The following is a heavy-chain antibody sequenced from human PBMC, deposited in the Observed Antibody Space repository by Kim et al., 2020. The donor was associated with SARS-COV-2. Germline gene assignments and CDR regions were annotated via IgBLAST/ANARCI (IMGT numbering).Heavy chain of an antibody. CDR3: AKDRGCSGGSCYYYYYGMDV. V-gene: IGHV3-23*01. Sequence: GGSLRLSCAASGFTFSSYAMSWVRQAPGKGLEWVSAISGSGGSTYYADSVKGRFTISRDNSKNTLYLQMNSLRAEDTAVYYCAKDRGCSGGSCYYYYYGMDVWGQGTTVTVSS. D-gene: IGHD2-15*01. CDR2: ISGSGGST. CDR1: GFTFSSYA. J-gene: IGHJ6*02.